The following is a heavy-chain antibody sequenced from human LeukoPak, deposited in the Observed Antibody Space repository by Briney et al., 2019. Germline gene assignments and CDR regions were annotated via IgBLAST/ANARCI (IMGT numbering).Heavy chain of an antibody. D-gene: IGHD3-22*01. CDR2: INYSGRT. CDR1: DGSFSDYY. Sequence: SETLSLTCAVFDGSFSDYYWSWVRQPPGKGLEWIGEINYSGRTNYYPSLTSRATLSIDTSKNQFSLKLSSVTAADTAVYYCARGLRRRTMIVVPRRALWFDPWGQGTLVTVSS. V-gene: IGHV4-34*01. CDR3: ARGLRRRTMIVVPRRALWFDP. J-gene: IGHJ5*02.